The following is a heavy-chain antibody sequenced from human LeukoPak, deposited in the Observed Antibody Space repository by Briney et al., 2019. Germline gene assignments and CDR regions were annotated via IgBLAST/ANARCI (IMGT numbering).Heavy chain of an antibody. V-gene: IGHV3-11*01. D-gene: IGHD1-26*01. CDR2: ISGSGYAI. Sequence: GGSLRLSCTASGFTFSDFHMSWIRQAPGKGLEWVSHISGSGYAIHHPGSVKGRFTISRDNAKNSQYLQMNSLRVEDSAVYYCARLSGTYSRGGDHWGQGTLVTVSS. CDR1: GFTFSDFH. J-gene: IGHJ4*02. CDR3: ARLSGTYSRGGDH.